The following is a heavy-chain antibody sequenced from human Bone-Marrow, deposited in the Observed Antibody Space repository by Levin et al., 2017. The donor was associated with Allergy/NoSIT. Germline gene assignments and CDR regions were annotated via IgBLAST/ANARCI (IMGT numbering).Heavy chain of an antibody. CDR2: ISSAGGAL. J-gene: IGHJ3*01. Sequence: PGGSLRLSCAGSGFTFSNYGVHWVRQAPGKGLEWVAVISSAGGALWYADFVRGRSTISRDNSKNIMYMEMSSLREDDTAVYYCAKEGDDSVLGRYAFDLWGQGTMVVVSP. CDR3: AKEGDDSVLGRYAFDL. CDR1: GFTFSNYG. V-gene: IGHV3-30*18. D-gene: IGHD3-10*02.